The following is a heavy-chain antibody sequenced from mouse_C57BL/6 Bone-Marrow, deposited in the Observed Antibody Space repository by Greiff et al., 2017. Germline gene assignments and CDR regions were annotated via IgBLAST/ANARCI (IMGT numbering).Heavy chain of an antibody. D-gene: IGHD2-2*01. CDR2: IDPNSGGT. Sequence: QVQLQQPGAELVKPGASVKLSCKASGYTFTSYWMHWVKQRPGRGLEWIGRIDPNSGGTKYNEKFKSKATLTVDKPSSTAYMQLSSLTSGDSAVYYCARPSTMVSAYYVDYWGQGTTLTVSS. V-gene: IGHV1-72*01. CDR3: ARPSTMVSAYYVDY. CDR1: GYTFTSYW. J-gene: IGHJ2*01.